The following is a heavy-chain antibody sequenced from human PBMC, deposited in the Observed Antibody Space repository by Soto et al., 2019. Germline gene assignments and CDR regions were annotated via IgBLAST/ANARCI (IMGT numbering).Heavy chain of an antibody. CDR3: AKDCEDIVVVVAATLDY. J-gene: IGHJ4*02. V-gene: IGHV3-23*01. CDR1: GFTFSSYA. D-gene: IGHD2-15*01. CDR2: ISGSGGST. Sequence: GGSLRLSCAASGFTFSSYAMSWVRQAPGKGLEWVSAISGSGGSTYYADSGKGRFTISRDNSKNTLYLQMNSLRAEDTAVYYCAKDCEDIVVVVAATLDYWGQGTLVTVSS.